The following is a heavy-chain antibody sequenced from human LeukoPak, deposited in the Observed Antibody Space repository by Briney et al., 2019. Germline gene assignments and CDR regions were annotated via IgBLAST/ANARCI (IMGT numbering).Heavy chain of an antibody. J-gene: IGHJ4*02. CDR2: IKSQTDGGAT. CDR3: TAERHYSFYY. D-gene: IGHD2-21*01. Sequence: GGSLRLSCAASGFTFINAWMSWVRQAPGKGLEWAGHIKSQTDGGATDYTAPVKGRFTISRDDSKNTVYLQMNTLKTEDTAVYYCTAERHYSFYYWGQGTLVTVSS. CDR1: GFTFINAW. V-gene: IGHV3-15*01.